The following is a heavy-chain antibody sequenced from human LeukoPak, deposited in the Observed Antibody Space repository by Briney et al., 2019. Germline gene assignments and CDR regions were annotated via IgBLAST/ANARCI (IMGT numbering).Heavy chain of an antibody. CDR2: IGTAGDT. D-gene: IGHD6-6*01. CDR3: ARGGKYSSSRAQPPNWFDP. CDR1: GFTFSSYD. Sequence: GGSLRLSCAASGFTFSSYDMHWVRQATGKGLEWVSAIGTAGDTYYPGSVKGRFTISRENAKNSLYLQMNSLSAGDTAVYYCARGGKYSSSRAQPPNWFDPWGQGTLVTVSS. J-gene: IGHJ5*02. V-gene: IGHV3-13*01.